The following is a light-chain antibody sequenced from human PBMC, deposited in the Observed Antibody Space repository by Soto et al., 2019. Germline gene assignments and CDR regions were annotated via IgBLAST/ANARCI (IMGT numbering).Light chain of an antibody. CDR2: GAS. V-gene: IGKV3-15*01. Sequence: EIVMTQSPATLSVSLGERVTLSCRASQSVSTTLAWYQQKPGQAPRLLIYGASTRATGIPARFSGSGSGTEFTLSIGSLQSEDFAVYYCHQYNNWPPAFXGGTKVDIK. J-gene: IGKJ4*01. CDR1: QSVSTT. CDR3: HQYNNWPPA.